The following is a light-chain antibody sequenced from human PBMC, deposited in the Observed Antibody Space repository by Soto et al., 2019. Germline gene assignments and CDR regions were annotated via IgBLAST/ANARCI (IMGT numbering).Light chain of an antibody. J-gene: IGLJ3*02. CDR2: EVS. CDR3: CSYAGSNIWV. V-gene: IGLV2-8*01. CDR1: SSDVGDYNS. Sequence: QSALTQPPSASGSPGRSVTISCSGTSSDVGDYNSVSWYQQHPGKAPKLMIYEVSKRPSGVPERFSGSKSGNAAYLTVSGLQAEDEADYYCCSYAGSNIWVFGGGTKLTVL.